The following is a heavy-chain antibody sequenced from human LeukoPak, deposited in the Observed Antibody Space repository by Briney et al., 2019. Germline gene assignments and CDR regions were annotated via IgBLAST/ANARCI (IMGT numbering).Heavy chain of an antibody. CDR1: GFTFSSYA. CDR3: AKSANLVGAEYYFDY. D-gene: IGHD1-26*01. CDR2: ISGSGGST. V-gene: IGHV3-23*01. Sequence: GGSLRLSCAASGFTFSSYAMSWVRQAPGKGLEWVSAISGSGGSTYYADSVKGRFTISRVNSKNTLYLQMNSLRAEDTAVYYCAKSANLVGAEYYFDYWGQGTLVTVSS. J-gene: IGHJ4*02.